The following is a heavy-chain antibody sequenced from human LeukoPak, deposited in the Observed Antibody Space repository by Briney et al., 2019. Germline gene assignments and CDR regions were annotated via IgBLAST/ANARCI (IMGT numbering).Heavy chain of an antibody. D-gene: IGHD2-2*02. CDR3: ARDNWGCSSTSCYTTRWFDP. V-gene: IGHV1-24*01. Sequence: APVKVSCKVSGYTLTELSMHWVRQAPGKGLEWMGGFDPEDGETIYAQKFQGRVTTTRDTSISTAYMELSRLRSDDTAVYYCARDNWGCSSTSCYTTRWFDPWGQGTLVTVSS. CDR1: GYTLTELS. CDR2: FDPEDGET. J-gene: IGHJ5*02.